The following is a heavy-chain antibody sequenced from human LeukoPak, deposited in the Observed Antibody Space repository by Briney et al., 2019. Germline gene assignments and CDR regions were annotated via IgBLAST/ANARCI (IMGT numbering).Heavy chain of an antibody. CDR2: ISGSGGST. D-gene: IGHD4-23*01. J-gene: IGHJ4*02. CDR3: AKDPYGGDYYFDY. CDR1: GFTFSNYA. Sequence: GGSLRLSCAASGFTFSNYAMSWVRQAPGKGLEWVSAISGSGGSTYYADSVKGRFTISRDNSKNTLYLQMNSLRAEDTAVYYCAKDPYGGDYYFDYWGQGTLVTVSS. V-gene: IGHV3-23*01.